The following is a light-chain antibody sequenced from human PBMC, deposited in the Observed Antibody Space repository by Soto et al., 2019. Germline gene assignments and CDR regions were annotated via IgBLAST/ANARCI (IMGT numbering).Light chain of an antibody. CDR1: QSVLYSSNNKNY. Sequence: EIVMTQSPDSLAVPLGERATINCKSSQSVLYSSNNKNYLAWYQQKPGQPPKLLIYWASTRESGVPDRFSGSGSGTDFTLTISSLQAEDVAIHYCQQYYSTPWTFGQGTKVEIK. V-gene: IGKV4-1*01. CDR2: WAS. CDR3: QQYYSTPWT. J-gene: IGKJ1*01.